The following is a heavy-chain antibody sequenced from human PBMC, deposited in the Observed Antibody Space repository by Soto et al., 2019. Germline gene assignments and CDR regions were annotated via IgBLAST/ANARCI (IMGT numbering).Heavy chain of an antibody. CDR3: ASSNIAATGFYYYGMDV. V-gene: IGHV4-59*01. D-gene: IGHD6-13*01. CDR1: GGSISSYY. CDR2: IYYSGST. J-gene: IGHJ6*02. Sequence: PLETLSLTCTVSGGSISSYYLSWIRQPPGKGLEWIGYIYYSGSTNYNPSLKSRVTISVDTSKNQFSLKLSSVTAADTAVYYCASSNIAATGFYYYGMDVWGRGTTVTVSS.